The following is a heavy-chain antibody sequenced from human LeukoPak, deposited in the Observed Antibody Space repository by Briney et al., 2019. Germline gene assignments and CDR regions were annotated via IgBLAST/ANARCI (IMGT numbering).Heavy chain of an antibody. CDR1: GFTVSSNY. D-gene: IGHD3-22*01. J-gene: IGHJ4*02. V-gene: IGHV3-53*01. CDR3: ATEGGYDSSGYHY. CDR2: IYSGGST. Sequence: GGSRRLSCAASGFTVSSNYMSWVRQAPGKGLEWVSVIYSGGSTYYADSVKGRFTISRDNSKNTLYLQMSRLRAEDTVVYYCATEGGYDSSGYHYWGQGTLVTVSS.